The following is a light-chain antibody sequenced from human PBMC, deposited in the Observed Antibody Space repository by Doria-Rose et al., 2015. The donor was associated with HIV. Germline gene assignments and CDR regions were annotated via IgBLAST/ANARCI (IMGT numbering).Light chain of an antibody. J-gene: IGLJ3*02. CDR1: SGSIASNF. Sequence: TVTISCTGSSGSIASNFVQWYRQRPGSAPTTVIYENNQRPSGVPDRFSGSIDSSSNSASLTISGLKTEDEADYYCQSYNTNNQGVFGGGAKLTVL. CDR2: ENN. V-gene: IGLV6-57*02. CDR3: QSYNTNNQGV.